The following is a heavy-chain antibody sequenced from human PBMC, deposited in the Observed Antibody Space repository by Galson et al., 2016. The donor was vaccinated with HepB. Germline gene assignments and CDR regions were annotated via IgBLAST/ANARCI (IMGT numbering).Heavy chain of an antibody. CDR2: INPNSGGT. J-gene: IGHJ4*02. V-gene: IGHV1-2*04. CDR1: GYTFTDYY. D-gene: IGHD5-24*01. Sequence: SVKVSCKASGYTFTDYYMHWVRQAPGRGLEWMGWINPNSGGTNYAQKFQGWVTMTRDTSISTAYMELSRLRSDDTAVYYCARGRDGYTLLMDYWGQGTLVTVSS. CDR3: ARGRDGYTLLMDY.